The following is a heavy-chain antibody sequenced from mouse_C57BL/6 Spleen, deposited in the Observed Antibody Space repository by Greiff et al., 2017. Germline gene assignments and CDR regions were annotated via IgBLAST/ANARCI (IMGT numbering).Heavy chain of an antibody. V-gene: IGHV1-18*01. Sequence: VQLQQSGPELVKPGASVQIPCKASGYTFTDYNMDWVKQSHGKSLEWIGDINPNTGGTSYNQKFKGKATLTVDKSSSTAYMEHRSLTSEDTAVDYCARGRYYFDYWGQGTTLTVSS. CDR3: ARGRYYFDY. J-gene: IGHJ2*01. CDR1: GYTFTDYN. CDR2: INPNTGGT.